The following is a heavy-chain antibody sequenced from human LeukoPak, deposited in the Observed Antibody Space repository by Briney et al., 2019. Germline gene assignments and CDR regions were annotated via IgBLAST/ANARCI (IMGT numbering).Heavy chain of an antibody. V-gene: IGHV4-4*07. J-gene: IGHJ6*03. CDR2: IYTSGST. Sequence: PSETLSLTCTVSGGSISSYYWSWIRQPAGKGLEWIGRIYTSGSTNYNPSLKSRVTMSVDTSKNQFSLKLSSVTAADTAVYYCARGTRLLLYYYYMDVWGKGTTVTVSS. D-gene: IGHD3-22*01. CDR1: GGSISSYY. CDR3: ARGTRLLLYYYYMDV.